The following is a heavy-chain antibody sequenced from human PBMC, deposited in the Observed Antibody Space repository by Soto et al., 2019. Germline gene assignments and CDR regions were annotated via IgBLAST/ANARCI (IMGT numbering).Heavy chain of an antibody. J-gene: IGHJ4*02. CDR1: GFTFASYA. D-gene: IGHD3-10*01. Sequence: EVQLLESGGGLVQPGGSLRLSCAASGFTFASYAMNWVRQAPGKGLEWVSGIRGSGGSTYYADPAKGRFTISRDNSKNTLYLQMNSLRAEDTAVYYCAKDRGYFYGPGSSIHYFDYWGQGTLVTVSS. V-gene: IGHV3-23*01. CDR3: AKDRGYFYGPGSSIHYFDY. CDR2: IRGSGGST.